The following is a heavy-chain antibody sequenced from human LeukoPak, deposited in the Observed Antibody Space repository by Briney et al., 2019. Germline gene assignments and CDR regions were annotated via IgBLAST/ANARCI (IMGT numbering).Heavy chain of an antibody. V-gene: IGHV4-38-2*02. CDR1: GYSISSGYY. CDR3: AIDWSVRLLEGSYHLCWFVP. CDR2: IYSSGST. D-gene: IGHD3-16*02. Sequence: SETLSLTCTVSGYSISSGYYCGLIRPSPGKGLGWIGSIYSSGSTYYNPSLKSRIIISVDTTKHHSSLLLRSLTAAATAVYCCAIDWSVRLLEGSYHLCWFVPWGQGTLVTVSS. J-gene: IGHJ5*02.